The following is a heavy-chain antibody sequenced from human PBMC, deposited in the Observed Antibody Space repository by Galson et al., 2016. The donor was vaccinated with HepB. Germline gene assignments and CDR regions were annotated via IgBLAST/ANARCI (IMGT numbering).Heavy chain of an antibody. Sequence: QSGAEVKKPGESLKISCKASGYSFSRFWINWLRRVPGKGLERMGRIDASDSYTPYSPSFQGPVVMSLVQSISTAYLQWGSLKASDTAIYFCARQATAVTGYFDYWGLGTVVTVSS. V-gene: IGHV5-10-1*01. CDR2: IDASDSYT. J-gene: IGHJ4*02. CDR3: ARQATAVTGYFDY. CDR1: GYSFSRFW. D-gene: IGHD2-21*02.